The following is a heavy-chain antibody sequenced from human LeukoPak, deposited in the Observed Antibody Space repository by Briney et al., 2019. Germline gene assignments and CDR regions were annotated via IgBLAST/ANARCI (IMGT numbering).Heavy chain of an antibody. D-gene: IGHD3-9*01. J-gene: IGHJ5*02. CDR3: ASLGPLVP. CDR2: INTDGSIT. CDR1: GFTFSTYS. V-gene: IGHV3-74*03. Sequence: GGSLRLSCAASGFTFSTYSMHWVRQAPGKGLVWVSRINTDGSITTYADSVKGRFTISRDNAKNTLYLQMNSLRDEDTAVYYCASLGPLVPWGQGTLVTVSS.